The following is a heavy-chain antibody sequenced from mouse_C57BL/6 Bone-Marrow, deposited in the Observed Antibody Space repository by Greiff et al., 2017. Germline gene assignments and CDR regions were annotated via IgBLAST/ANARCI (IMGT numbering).Heavy chain of an antibody. D-gene: IGHD1-1*01. CDR1: GYTFTSYG. V-gene: IGHV1-81*01. Sequence: QVQLKQSGAELARPGASVKLSCKASGYTFTSYGISWVKQRTGQGLEWIGEIYPRSGNTYYNEKCKGKATLTADKSSSTAYMELRSLTSEDSAVYFCARGSHYGSSAWFAYWGQGTLVTVSA. J-gene: IGHJ3*01. CDR2: IYPRSGNT. CDR3: ARGSHYGSSAWFAY.